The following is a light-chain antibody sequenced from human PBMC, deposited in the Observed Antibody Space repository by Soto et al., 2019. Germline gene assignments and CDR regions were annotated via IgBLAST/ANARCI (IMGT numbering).Light chain of an antibody. CDR2: GIS. CDR1: QSVSSAY. J-gene: IGKJ4*01. Sequence: EIVLTQSPGTLSLSPGETATLSCRASQSVSSAYLAWYQQKPGQAPRLLIYGISSRATGIPDRFRGRGSGTDFTLTISRLEPEDFATYYCQQSYGTPLTFGGGTKVEIK. V-gene: IGKV3-20*01. CDR3: QQSYGTPLT.